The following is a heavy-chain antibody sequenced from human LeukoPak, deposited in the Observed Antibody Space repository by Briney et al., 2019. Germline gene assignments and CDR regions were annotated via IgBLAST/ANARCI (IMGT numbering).Heavy chain of an antibody. J-gene: IGHJ4*02. CDR1: GFTFRNYV. CDR2: TSSDLNVQ. CDR3: AREGYYGSGSPPSFDY. V-gene: IGHV3-30-3*01. D-gene: IGHD3-10*01. Sequence: GGSLRLSCAASGFTFRNYVIRWVRQAPGKGLEWVAVTSSDLNVQLYADSVKGRFIISRDNSRSTLYLQMNSLRPEDTAIYYCAREGYYGSGSPPSFDYWGQGTLVTVSS.